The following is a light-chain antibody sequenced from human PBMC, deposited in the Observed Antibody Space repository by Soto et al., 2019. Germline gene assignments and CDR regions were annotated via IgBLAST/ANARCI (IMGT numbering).Light chain of an antibody. CDR2: GNS. J-gene: IGLJ2*01. CDR3: QSYDSSLSAVV. CDR1: SSNIGAGYD. Sequence: QSVLTQPPSVSGAQGQRVTISCTGSSSNIGAGYDVHWYQQLPGTAPKLLIYGNSNRPSGVPDRFSGSKSGTSASLAITGLQAEDEADYYCQSYDSSLSAVVFGGGTKLTVL. V-gene: IGLV1-40*01.